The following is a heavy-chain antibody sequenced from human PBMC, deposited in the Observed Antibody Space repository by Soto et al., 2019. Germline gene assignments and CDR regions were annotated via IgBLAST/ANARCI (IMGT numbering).Heavy chain of an antibody. D-gene: IGHD3-16*01. Sequence: ASVKVSCKASGYTFTSYSMHWVRQAPGQRLEWMGWINAGNGNTKYSQKFQGRVTITRDTSASTAYMELSSLRSEDTAVYYCARDRLDYDYVYWGQGTLVTVSS. CDR1: GYTFTSYS. CDR3: ARDRLDYDYVY. V-gene: IGHV1-3*01. J-gene: IGHJ4*02. CDR2: INAGNGNT.